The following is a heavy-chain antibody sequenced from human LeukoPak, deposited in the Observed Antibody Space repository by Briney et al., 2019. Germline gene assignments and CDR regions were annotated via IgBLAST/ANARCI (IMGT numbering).Heavy chain of an antibody. D-gene: IGHD5-18*01. J-gene: IGHJ4*02. CDR3: AGEDSYGSGFDY. CDR2: IYYSGST. CDR1: GGSISSYY. Sequence: SETLSLTCTVSGGSISSYYWSWIRQPPGKGLEWIGNIYYSGSTNYNPSLKSRVTISVDTSKNQFSLKLSSVTAADTAVYYCAGEDSYGSGFDYWGQGTLVTVSS. V-gene: IGHV4-59*01.